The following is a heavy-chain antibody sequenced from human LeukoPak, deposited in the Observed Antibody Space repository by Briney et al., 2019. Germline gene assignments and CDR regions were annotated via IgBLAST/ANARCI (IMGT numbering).Heavy chain of an antibody. Sequence: GGSLRLSCAASGFTFSSYAMHWVRQAPGKGLEYVSAISSNGGSTYYANSVKGRFTISRDYSKNTLYLQMGSLRAEDMAVYYCARGGGAFDIWGQGTMVTVSS. V-gene: IGHV3-64*01. CDR2: ISSNGGST. J-gene: IGHJ3*02. CDR1: GFTFSSYA. CDR3: ARGGGAFDI.